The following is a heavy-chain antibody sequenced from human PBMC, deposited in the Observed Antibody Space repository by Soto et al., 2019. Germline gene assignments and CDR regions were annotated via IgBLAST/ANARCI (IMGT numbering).Heavy chain of an antibody. V-gene: IGHV4-34*01. CDR1: GGSFSDNS. CDR2: ITHTGNT. Sequence: QVQLQQWGAGLLKPSETLSLTCAVSGGSFSDNSCSWIRQSPGKGLQWIGEITHTGNTVSIPSLKSRVTISADTSNTQLILRMPSVAAAATAVYYCARIRSVFYRSGSYYPGSSGHSGHGTPVTVSS. D-gene: IGHD3-10*01. J-gene: IGHJ4*01. CDR3: ARIRSVFYRSGSYYPGSSGH.